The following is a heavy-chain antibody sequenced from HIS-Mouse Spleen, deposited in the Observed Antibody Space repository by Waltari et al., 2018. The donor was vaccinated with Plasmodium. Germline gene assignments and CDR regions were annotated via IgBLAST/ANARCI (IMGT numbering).Heavy chain of an antibody. CDR2: INPNSGGT. CDR3: ARVLGYKAAAGTFVEYFQH. Sequence: QVQLVQSGAEVKKPGASVKVSCTASGYTFTGHYMHWVPQAPGQGLEWMGWINPNSGGTNYAQKFQGRVTMTRDTSISTAYMELSRLRSDDTAVYYCARVLGYKAAAGTFVEYFQHWGQGTLVTVSS. D-gene: IGHD6-13*01. J-gene: IGHJ1*01. V-gene: IGHV1-2*02. CDR1: GYTFTGHY.